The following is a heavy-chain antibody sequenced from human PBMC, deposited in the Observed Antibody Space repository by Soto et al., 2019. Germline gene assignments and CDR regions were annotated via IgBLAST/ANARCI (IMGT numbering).Heavy chain of an antibody. CDR3: VRGAYGSGNGHFDY. CDR1: GDSVSSNSAV. J-gene: IGHJ4*02. D-gene: IGHD3-10*01. CDR2: TYYRSKWYN. Sequence: PSQTLSLTCAISGDSVSSNSAVWNWIRQSPSRGLEWLGRTYYRSKWYNDYTVSVKSRITINPDTSKNQFSLQLNSVTPEDTAVYYCVRGAYGSGNGHFDYWAQGTLVTGSS. V-gene: IGHV6-1*01.